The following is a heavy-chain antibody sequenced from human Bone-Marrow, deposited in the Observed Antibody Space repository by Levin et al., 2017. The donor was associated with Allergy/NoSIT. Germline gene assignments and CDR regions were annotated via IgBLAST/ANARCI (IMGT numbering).Heavy chain of an antibody. CDR3: AHSGPIAAITVDFDY. J-gene: IGHJ4*02. CDR1: GFSLTTTGMG. Sequence: SGPTLVKPTQTLTLTCTFSGFSLTTTGMGVGWIRQPPGKALEWLALIYWNDDKYYNPSLRNRLTITKDTSKNLVVITVTNMDPVDTATYYCAHSGPIAAITVDFDYWGQGTLVAVSS. CDR2: IYWNDDK. V-gene: IGHV2-5*01. D-gene: IGHD6-25*01.